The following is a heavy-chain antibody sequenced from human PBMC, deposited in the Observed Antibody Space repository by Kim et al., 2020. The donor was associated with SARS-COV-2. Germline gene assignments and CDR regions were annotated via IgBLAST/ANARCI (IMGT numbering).Heavy chain of an antibody. V-gene: IGHV3-23*01. CDR2: ISGGGIAT. CDR3: AKERYGNSRSTGDY. Sequence: GGSLRLSCAASGFTFSNFAMNWVRQAPGKGLEWVSTISGGGIATYYADSVKGRFTISRDNSKNTLHLQMNSLRDEDTAVYYCAKERYGNSRSTGDYWGQG. CDR1: GFTFSNFA. D-gene: IGHD6-13*01. J-gene: IGHJ4*02.